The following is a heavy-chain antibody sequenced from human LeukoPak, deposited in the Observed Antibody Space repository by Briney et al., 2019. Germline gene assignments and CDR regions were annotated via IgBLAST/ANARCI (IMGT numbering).Heavy chain of an antibody. Sequence: HPGGSLRLSCAASGFSFSNYGMQWVRQAPGKGLQWVAVISSGGTAKIYADSVRGRFTLSRDNSRNILYLQMDSLRTDDTAIYYCAKEKKTSSWCYDCWGQGTLVTVSS. J-gene: IGHJ4*02. V-gene: IGHV3-30*18. CDR2: ISSGGTAK. CDR3: AKEKKTSSWCYDC. CDR1: GFSFSNYG. D-gene: IGHD4/OR15-4a*01.